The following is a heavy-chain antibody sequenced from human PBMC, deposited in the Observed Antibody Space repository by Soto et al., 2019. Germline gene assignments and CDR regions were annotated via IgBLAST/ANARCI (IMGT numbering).Heavy chain of an antibody. CDR3: ARDSSGWYLGYYGMDV. D-gene: IGHD6-19*01. V-gene: IGHV4-59*01. CDR2: IYYSGST. Sequence: SETLSLTCTVSGGSISSYYWSWIRQPPGKGLEWIGYIYYSGSTNYNPSLKSRVTISVDTSKNQFSLKLSSVTAADTAVYYCARDSSGWYLGYYGMDVWGQGTTVTVSS. J-gene: IGHJ6*02. CDR1: GGSISSYY.